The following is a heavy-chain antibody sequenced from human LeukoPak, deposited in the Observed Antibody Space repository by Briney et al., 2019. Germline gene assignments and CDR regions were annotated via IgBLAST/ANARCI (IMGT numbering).Heavy chain of an antibody. CDR3: ARDYEGGYSYGR. Sequence: SVKVSCKASGGTFSSYTISWVRQAPGQGLEWMGRIIPILGIANYAQKFQGRVTITADKSTSTAYMELSSLRSEDAAVYYCARDYEGGYSYGRWGQGTLVTVSS. J-gene: IGHJ4*02. CDR1: GGTFSSYT. V-gene: IGHV1-69*04. CDR2: IIPILGIA. D-gene: IGHD5-18*01.